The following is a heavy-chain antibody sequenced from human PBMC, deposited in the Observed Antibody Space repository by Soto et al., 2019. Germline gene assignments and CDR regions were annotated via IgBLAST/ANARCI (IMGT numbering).Heavy chain of an antibody. D-gene: IGHD3-9*01. V-gene: IGHV1-69*05. CDR2: INPIFGTA. CDR1: GYTFTSYD. CDR3: ARGLTGYYDY. Sequence: ASVKVSCKASGYTFTSYDINWVRQAPGQGLEWMGGINPIFGTANYAQKFQGRVTITTDESTSTAYMELSRLRSDDTAVYYCARGLTGYYDYWGQGTLVTVS. J-gene: IGHJ4*02.